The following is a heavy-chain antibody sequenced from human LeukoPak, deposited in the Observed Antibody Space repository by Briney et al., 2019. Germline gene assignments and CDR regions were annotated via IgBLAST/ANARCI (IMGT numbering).Heavy chain of an antibody. CDR3: ARGRIAARSAFDI. CDR2: IYTGGGT. J-gene: IGHJ3*02. V-gene: IGHV3-53*01. Sequence: GGSLRLSCAASEFIVSSSYMSWVRQAPGKGLGWVSGIYTGGGTHYADSVKGRFTISRDISKNTLYLQVNSLRAEDTAVYYCARGRIAARSAFDIWGQGTMVTVSS. D-gene: IGHD6-6*01. CDR1: EFIVSSSY.